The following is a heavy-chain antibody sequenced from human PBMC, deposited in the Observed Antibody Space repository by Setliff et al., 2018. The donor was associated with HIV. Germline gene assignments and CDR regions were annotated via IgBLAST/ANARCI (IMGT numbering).Heavy chain of an antibody. V-gene: IGHV4-39*07. Sequence: PFETLSLTCTVSGGSISSSSYYWGWIRQPPGKGLEWIGSIYYSGSIYYNPSLKSRVTISVDTSKNQFSLKLSSVTAADTAVYYCARGYYGSGSYSGWFDPWGQGTLVTVSS. CDR3: ARGYYGSGSYSGWFDP. CDR2: IYYSGSI. J-gene: IGHJ5*02. D-gene: IGHD3-10*01. CDR1: GGSISSSSYY.